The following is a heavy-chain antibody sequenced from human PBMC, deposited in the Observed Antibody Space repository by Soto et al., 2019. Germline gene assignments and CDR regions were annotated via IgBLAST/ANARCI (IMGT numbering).Heavy chain of an antibody. J-gene: IGHJ5*02. D-gene: IGHD4-17*01. CDR1: GGSIISSLYY. V-gene: IGHV4-39*01. CDR3: ASHVHTDHGDPNWFGP. CDR2: ISHTGGT. Sequence: QLQLQESGPGLVRPSQTLSLTCTVSGGSIISSLYYWAWIRQPPGKGLEWIGSISHTGGTFISPALKSRVTRSXXPXRXXFSLRLTSVIDAAPPVFLCASHVHTDHGDPNWFGPWGQGTLVTVSS.